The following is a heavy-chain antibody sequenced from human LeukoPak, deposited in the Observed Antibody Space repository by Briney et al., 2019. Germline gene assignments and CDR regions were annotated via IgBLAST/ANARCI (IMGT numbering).Heavy chain of an antibody. CDR3: APEGGSSYDY. Sequence: GGSLRLSCAASGFTFSTYWMHWVRQVPGKGLVWVSRINSDGSAAGYADAVKGRFTISRDNAKNTLYLEMNSLRAEDTALYYCAPEGGSSYDYWGQGTLVTVSS. D-gene: IGHD5-18*01. J-gene: IGHJ4*02. CDR1: GFTFSTYW. CDR2: INSDGSAA. V-gene: IGHV3-74*01.